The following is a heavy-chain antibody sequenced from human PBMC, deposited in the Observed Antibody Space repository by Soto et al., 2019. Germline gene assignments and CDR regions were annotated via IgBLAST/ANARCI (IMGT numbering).Heavy chain of an antibody. CDR2: INSDGSST. D-gene: IGHD2-2*01. Sequence: PGGSLRLSCAASGFTFSSYWMHWVRQAPGKGLVWVSRINSDGSSTSYADSVKGRFTISRDNAKNTLYLQMNSLRAEDTAVYYCARDPGIVVVPAEFDTWGQGSLVTVSS. V-gene: IGHV3-74*01. CDR1: GFTFSSYW. CDR3: ARDPGIVVVPAEFDT. J-gene: IGHJ5*02.